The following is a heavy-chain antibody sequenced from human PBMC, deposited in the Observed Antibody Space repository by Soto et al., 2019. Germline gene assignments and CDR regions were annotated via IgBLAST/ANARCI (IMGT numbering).Heavy chain of an antibody. Sequence: QVQLQESGPGLVKPSQTLSLTCTVTGGSINNVNYCWSWIRQSPDKGLEWIGHIYDGGTTYNNRSLTSRVTISVATSKNRFSLKLISVSAADTADYYGARGPSGDKVDYWGQVTLVTVSS. CDR1: GGSINNVNYC. V-gene: IGHV4-30-4*01. CDR3: ARGPSGDKVDY. D-gene: IGHD7-27*01. J-gene: IGHJ4*02. CDR2: IYDGGTT.